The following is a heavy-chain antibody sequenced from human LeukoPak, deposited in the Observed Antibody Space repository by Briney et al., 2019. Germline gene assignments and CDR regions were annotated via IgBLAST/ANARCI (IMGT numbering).Heavy chain of an antibody. V-gene: IGHV3-33*01. Sequence: GGSLRLSCVVSGFTFSTHGFHWVRQAPGKGLEWVSVIWHDGGRKEYADSVRGRFTISRDNSNLYLQMNSLRAEDTAIFYCARDIGNSGFNLDYWGQGTPVTVSS. CDR2: IWHDGGRK. J-gene: IGHJ4*02. CDR3: ARDIGNSGFNLDY. CDR1: GFTFSTHG. D-gene: IGHD5-12*01.